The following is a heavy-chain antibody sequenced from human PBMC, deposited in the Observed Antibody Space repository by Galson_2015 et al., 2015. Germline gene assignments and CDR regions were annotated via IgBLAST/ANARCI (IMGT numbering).Heavy chain of an antibody. Sequence: SLRLSCAASGFTVSSNYMSWVRQAPGKGLEWVSVIYSGGSTYYADSVKGRFTISRDNSKNMLYLQMNSLRAEDTAVYYCARDHVYYDSSGYYQYYYGMDVWGQGTTVTVS. CDR3: ARDHVYYDSSGYYQYYYGMDV. D-gene: IGHD3-22*01. CDR2: IYSGGST. CDR1: GFTVSSNY. V-gene: IGHV3-53*01. J-gene: IGHJ6*02.